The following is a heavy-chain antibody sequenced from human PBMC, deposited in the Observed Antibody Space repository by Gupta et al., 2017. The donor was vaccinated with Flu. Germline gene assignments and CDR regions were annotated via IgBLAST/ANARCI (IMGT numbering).Heavy chain of an antibody. V-gene: IGHV7-4-1*02. J-gene: IGHJ5*02. CDR1: GYTFTEYS. CDR3: ARGQRKFDP. Sequence: QVQLVQSESALKSPWASVTISCKASGYTFTEYSLNWVRQAPGHGLEWMGWINTDTVRPTYARAFTGRFVFSLDTSVTTAYLQITGLQTNDTAIFYCARGQRKFDPWGQGTLVTVSS. CDR2: INTDTVRP.